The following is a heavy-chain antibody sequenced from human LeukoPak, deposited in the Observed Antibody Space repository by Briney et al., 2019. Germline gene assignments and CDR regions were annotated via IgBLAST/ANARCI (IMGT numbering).Heavy chain of an antibody. J-gene: IGHJ4*02. Sequence: WVKVSCKASGGTFSSYTISWVRQAPGQGLEWMGRIIPILGIANYAQKFQGRVTITADKSTSTAYMELSSLRSEDTAVYYCAMGVVVPEYYFDYWGQGTLVTVSS. V-gene: IGHV1-69*02. D-gene: IGHD2-2*01. CDR2: IIPILGIA. CDR1: GGTFSSYT. CDR3: AMGVVVPEYYFDY.